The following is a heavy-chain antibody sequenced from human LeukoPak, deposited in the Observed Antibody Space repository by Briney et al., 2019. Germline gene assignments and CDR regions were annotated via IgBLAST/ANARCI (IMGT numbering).Heavy chain of an antibody. CDR1: GGSFTRGSYY. D-gene: IGHD2-15*01. CDR2: ISSSGTT. CDR3: ARDTYCSGGDCYPNWFDP. V-gene: IGHV4-61*02. J-gene: IGHJ5*02. Sequence: SQTLSLTCTVSGGSFTRGSYYWTWIRQPAGKGLEWIGRISSSGTTNYSPSLESRVTISVDTSKNQFSLKLSSVTAADTAVYYCARDTYCSGGDCYPNWFDPWGQGTLVTVSS.